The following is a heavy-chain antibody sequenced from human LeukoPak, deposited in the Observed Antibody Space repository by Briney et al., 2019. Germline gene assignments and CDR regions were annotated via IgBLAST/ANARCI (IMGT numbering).Heavy chain of an antibody. CDR3: AREPPPFYSGYDFHYFDY. V-gene: IGHV3-23*01. CDR1: GFTFSSYG. CDR2: IRGSGGST. Sequence: GGTLRLSCAASGFTFSSYGMSWVRQAPGKGLEWVSAIRGSGGSTYYADSVKGRFTISRDNSKNTLYLQMNSLRAEDTAVYYCAREPPPFYSGYDFHYFDYWGQGTLVSVSS. J-gene: IGHJ4*02. D-gene: IGHD5-12*01.